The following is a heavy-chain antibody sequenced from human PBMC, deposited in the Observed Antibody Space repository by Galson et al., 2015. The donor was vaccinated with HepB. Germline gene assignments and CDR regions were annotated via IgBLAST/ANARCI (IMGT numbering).Heavy chain of an antibody. D-gene: IGHD6-19*01. CDR3: SRSAGLADY. CDR2: ISTTGTYI. CDR1: GSILSSYT. Sequence: SLRLSCAASGSILSSYTMNWVRQSPGKGLEWVSSISTTGTYIFYADSVKGRFTISRDNAKNSLYLQMTSLRADDTAVYFCSRSAGLADYWGQGTLVTVSS. J-gene: IGHJ4*02. V-gene: IGHV3-21*04.